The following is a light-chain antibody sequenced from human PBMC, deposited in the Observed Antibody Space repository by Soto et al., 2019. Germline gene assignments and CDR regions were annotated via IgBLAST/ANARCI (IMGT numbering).Light chain of an antibody. Sequence: DIQMTQSPSTLSASVGDRVTITCRASQSISVWLAWYQQKAGKTPNLLIYKASRLESGVPSRFSGSGSETEFTLTISGLQPVDSATYYCQQYNIYSPTVGQVTKVDIK. CDR1: QSISVW. V-gene: IGKV1-5*03. CDR2: KAS. CDR3: QQYNIYSPT. J-gene: IGKJ1*01.